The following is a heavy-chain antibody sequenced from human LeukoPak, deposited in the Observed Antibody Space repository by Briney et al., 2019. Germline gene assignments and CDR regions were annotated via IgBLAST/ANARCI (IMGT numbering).Heavy chain of an antibody. J-gene: IGHJ3*02. Sequence: GASVKVSCKASGYTFTGYYMHWVRQAPGQGLAWMGWINPNSGGTNYAQKFQGRVTMTRDTSISTAYMELSRLTSDDTAVYFCARGGMYPPATAFDIWGQGTMVAVSS. CDR3: ARGGMYPPATAFDI. CDR2: INPNSGGT. D-gene: IGHD3-16*01. CDR1: GYTFTGYY. V-gene: IGHV1-2*02.